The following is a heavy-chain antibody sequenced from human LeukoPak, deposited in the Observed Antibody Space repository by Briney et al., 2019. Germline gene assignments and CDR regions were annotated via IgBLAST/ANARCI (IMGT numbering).Heavy chain of an antibody. CDR3: AKDSEVVYYYDSSGNDAFDI. V-gene: IGHV3-23*01. CDR2: ISGSGGGT. D-gene: IGHD3-22*01. CDR1: GFTFSNYA. Sequence: GSLRLSCAASGFTFSNYAMSWVRQAPGKGLEWVSAISGSGGGTYYADSVKGRFTISRDNSKNTLYLQMNSLRAEDTAVYYCAKDSEVVYYYDSSGNDAFDIWGQGTMVTVSS. J-gene: IGHJ3*02.